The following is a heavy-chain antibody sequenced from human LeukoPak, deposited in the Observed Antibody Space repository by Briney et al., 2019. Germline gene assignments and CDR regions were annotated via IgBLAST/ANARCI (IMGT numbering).Heavy chain of an antibody. CDR3: ARDNLRGVSGDPFDY. CDR1: GYTFTSYG. J-gene: IGHJ4*02. V-gene: IGHV1-18*04. CDR2: MSAYNGNT. Sequence: GASVKVSCKPAGYTFTSYGISWVRQAPGQGLEWMGWMSAYNGNTNYAQKLHRRVTMTTDTSTSTAYMELRSLRSDDTAVYYCARDNLRGVSGDPFDYWGQGTLVTVSS. D-gene: IGHD3-10*01.